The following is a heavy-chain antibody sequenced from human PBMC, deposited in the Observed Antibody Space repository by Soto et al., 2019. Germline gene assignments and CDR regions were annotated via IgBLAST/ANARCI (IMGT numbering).Heavy chain of an antibody. CDR1: GFTVSSYG. CDR3: ARDRMRSSSWYSPLSPTYFDY. V-gene: IGHV3-30*03. D-gene: IGHD6-13*01. CDR2: ISYDGGNE. J-gene: IGHJ4*02. Sequence: PGGSLRLSCAASGFTVSSYGIHWVRQAPGKGLEWVALISYDGGNEKYTESVKDRFTISRDDSHNVAYLQMSSLRSDDTAVYYCARDRMRSSSWYSPLSPTYFDYWGQGTLVTVSS.